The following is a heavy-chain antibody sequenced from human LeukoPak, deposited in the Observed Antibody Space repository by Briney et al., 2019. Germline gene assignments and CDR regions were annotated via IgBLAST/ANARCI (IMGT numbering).Heavy chain of an antibody. CDR1: GGSISSSSYY. CDR3: ARHGSVAYYDILTGYGARGYFDY. V-gene: IGHV4-39*01. J-gene: IGHJ4*02. D-gene: IGHD3-9*01. Sequence: SETLSPTCTVSGGSISSSSYYWGWIRQPPGKGLEWIGSIYYSGSTYYNPSLKSRVTISVDTSKNQFSLKLSSVTAADTAVYYCARHGSVAYYDILTGYGARGYFDYWGQGTLVTVSS. CDR2: IYYSGST.